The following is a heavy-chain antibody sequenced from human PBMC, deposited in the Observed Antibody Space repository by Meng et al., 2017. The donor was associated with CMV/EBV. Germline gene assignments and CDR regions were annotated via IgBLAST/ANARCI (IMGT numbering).Heavy chain of an antibody. CDR3: AREVVPDY. Sequence: GESLKIPCSASGFTVSSNYMSWVRQAPGKGLEWVSVIYSGGSTYYADSVKGRFTISRDNSKNTLYLQMNSRRAEDTAVYYCAREVVPDYWGQGTLVTVSS. CDR2: IYSGGST. D-gene: IGHD2-2*01. CDR1: GFTVSSNY. J-gene: IGHJ4*02. V-gene: IGHV3-66*02.